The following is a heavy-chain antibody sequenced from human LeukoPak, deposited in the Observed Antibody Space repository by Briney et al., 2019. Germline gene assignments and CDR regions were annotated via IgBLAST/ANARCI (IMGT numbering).Heavy chain of an antibody. CDR1: GYTFTSYA. D-gene: IGHD2-2*02. J-gene: IGHJ6*02. CDR3: ARVYCSSTSCYSYYYYGMDV. V-gene: IGHV1-3*01. Sequence: ASVKVSCKASGYTFTSYAMHWVRQAPGQGLEWMGWINAGNGNTKYSQKFQGRVTITRDTSASTAYMELSSLRSEDTAVYYCARVYCSSTSCYSYYYYGMDVWGQGTTVTVSS. CDR2: INAGNGNT.